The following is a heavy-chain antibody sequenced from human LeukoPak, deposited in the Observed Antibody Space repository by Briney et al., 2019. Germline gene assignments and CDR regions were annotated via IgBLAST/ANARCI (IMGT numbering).Heavy chain of an antibody. J-gene: IGHJ6*04. CDR3: AELGITMIGGV. CDR1: GFTFSSYS. D-gene: IGHD3-10*02. CDR2: ISSSGSTI. V-gene: IGHV3-48*04. Sequence: GGSLRLSRAASGFTFSSYSMNWVRQAPGKGLEWVSYISSSGSTIYYADSVKGRFTISRDNAKNSLYLQMNSLRAEDTAVYYCAELGITMIGGVWGKGTTVTISS.